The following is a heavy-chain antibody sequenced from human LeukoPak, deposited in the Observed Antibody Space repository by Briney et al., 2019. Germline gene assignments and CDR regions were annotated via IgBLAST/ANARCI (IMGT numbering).Heavy chain of an antibody. V-gene: IGHV4-59*01. CDR3: ARTTEGGYSYGYFYYYYMDV. J-gene: IGHJ6*03. CDR2: IYYSGST. CDR1: GGSISSYY. Sequence: PSKTLSRTCTVSGGSISSYYWSWIRQPPGKGLEWIGYIYYSGSTNYKSSLKSRVTISVDTSKNQFSLKLSSVTAADTAVYYCARTTEGGYSYGYFYYYYMDVWGKGTTVTISS. D-gene: IGHD5-18*01.